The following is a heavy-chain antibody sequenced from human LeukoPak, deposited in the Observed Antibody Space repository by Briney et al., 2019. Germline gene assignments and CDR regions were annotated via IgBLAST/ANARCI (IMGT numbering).Heavy chain of an antibody. CDR3: ARVGVDSSGNVLKYFFDY. D-gene: IGHD4-23*01. J-gene: IGHJ4*02. CDR1: GGSISSGGYS. V-gene: IGHV4-30-4*07. Sequence: PSQTLSLTCAVSGGSISSGGYSWSWIRQPPGKGLEWIGYIYYSGSTYYNPSLKSRVTISVDTSKNQFSLNLTPVTAADTAVYYCARVGVDSSGNVLKYFFDYWGQGTLVTVSS. CDR2: IYYSGST.